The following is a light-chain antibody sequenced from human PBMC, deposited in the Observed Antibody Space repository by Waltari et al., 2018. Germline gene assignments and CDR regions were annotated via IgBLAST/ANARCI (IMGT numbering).Light chain of an antibody. CDR1: QTVSKNY. Sequence: EIVLTQSPGTLSLSPGERANLSCRASQTVSKNYLAWYQQKPGQAPRLLIDDASNRDTGIPDRFSGSGSGTDFTLTISRLEPEDFAVYYCQQCAISPLTFGGGTKVEI. V-gene: IGKV3-20*01. CDR2: DAS. J-gene: IGKJ4*01. CDR3: QQCAISPLT.